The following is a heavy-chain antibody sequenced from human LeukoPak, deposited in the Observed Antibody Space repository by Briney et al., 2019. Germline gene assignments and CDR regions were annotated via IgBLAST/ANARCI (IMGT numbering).Heavy chain of an antibody. CDR2: ISAYNGNT. J-gene: IGHJ4*02. CDR3: ARCTLYYYDSSGCPDDY. Sequence: ASVKVSCKASGYTFTSYGISWVRQAPGQGLEWMRWISAYNGNTNYAQKLQGRVTMTTDTSTSTAYMELRSLRSDDTAVYYCARCTLYYYDSSGCPDDYWGQGTLVTVSS. CDR1: GYTFTSYG. D-gene: IGHD3-22*01. V-gene: IGHV1-18*01.